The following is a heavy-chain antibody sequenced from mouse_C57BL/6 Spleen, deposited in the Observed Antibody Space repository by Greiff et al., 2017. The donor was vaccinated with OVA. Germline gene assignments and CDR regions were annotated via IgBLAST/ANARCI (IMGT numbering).Heavy chain of an antibody. CDR1: GYSFTGYY. CDR3: ARSADYGSSYVAY. J-gene: IGHJ3*01. Sequence: VQLQQSGPELVKPGASVKISCKASGYSFTGYYMNWVKQSPEKSLEWIGAITPSTGGTTYNQKFKAKATLTVDKSSSTAYMQLKSLTAEDSAVYYCARSADYGSSYVAYWGQGTLVTVSA. D-gene: IGHD1-1*01. CDR2: ITPSTGGT. V-gene: IGHV1-42*01.